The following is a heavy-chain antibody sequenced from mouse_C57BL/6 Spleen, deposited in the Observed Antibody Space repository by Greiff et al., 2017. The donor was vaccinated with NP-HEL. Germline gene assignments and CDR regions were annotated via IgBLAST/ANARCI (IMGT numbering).Heavy chain of an antibody. CDR1: GYSITSGYY. Sequence: EVKLMESGPGLVKPSQSLSLTCSVTGYSITSGYYWNWIRQFPGNKLEWMGYISYDGSNNYNPSLKNRISITRDTSKNQFFLKLNSVTTEDTATYYCAREDYDYDWFAYWGQGTLVTVSA. CDR2: ISYDGSN. J-gene: IGHJ3*01. D-gene: IGHD2-4*01. V-gene: IGHV3-6*01. CDR3: AREDYDYDWFAY.